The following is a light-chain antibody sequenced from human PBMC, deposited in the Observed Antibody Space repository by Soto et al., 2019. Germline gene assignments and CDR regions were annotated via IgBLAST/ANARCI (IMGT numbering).Light chain of an antibody. Sequence: DIQMTQSPSTLSASVGDTVTITCRASQTISRWLAWYQQKQGKAPRLLIYTASTLESGVRSRFSASGSGTEFTLTISSLHPDDFATYYCQEYNNYWTFGQGTKVDIK. CDR3: QEYNNYWT. CDR1: QTISRW. V-gene: IGKV1-5*01. CDR2: TAS. J-gene: IGKJ1*01.